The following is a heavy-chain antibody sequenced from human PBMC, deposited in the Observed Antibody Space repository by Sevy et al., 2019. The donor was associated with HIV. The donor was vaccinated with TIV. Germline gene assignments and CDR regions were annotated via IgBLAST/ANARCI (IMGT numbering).Heavy chain of an antibody. V-gene: IGHV3-20*04. J-gene: IGHJ4*02. D-gene: IGHD2-21*01. CDR1: GFVFEDYG. CDR3: ASERPCGGDCYYFDT. CDR2: INWNGGST. Sequence: GGSLRLSCAASGFVFEDYGMNWVRQAPGKGLECVSGINWNGGSTGYADSVKGRFTISRDNAKNSLYLQMNSLRAEDTAIYYCASERPCGGDCYYFDTWGQGALVTVSS.